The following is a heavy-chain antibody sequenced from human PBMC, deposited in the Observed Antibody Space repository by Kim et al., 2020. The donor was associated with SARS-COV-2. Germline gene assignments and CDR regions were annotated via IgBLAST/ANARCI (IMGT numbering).Heavy chain of an antibody. CDR1: GFTFSSYS. J-gene: IGHJ5*02. CDR3: ARDGGGA. D-gene: IGHD2-15*01. V-gene: IGHV3-48*02. Sequence: GGSLRLSCAASGFTFSSYSMNWVRQAPGKGLEWVSYISSSSTIYYADSVKGRFTISRDNAKNSLYLQMNSLRDEDTAVYYCARDGGGAWGQGTLVTVSS. CDR2: ISSSSTI.